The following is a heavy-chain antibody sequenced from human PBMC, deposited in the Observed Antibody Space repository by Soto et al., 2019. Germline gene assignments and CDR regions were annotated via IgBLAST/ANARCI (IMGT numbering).Heavy chain of an antibody. J-gene: IGHJ3*01. V-gene: IGHV3-23*01. CDR3: AKKGLGSLATYCNYGDCHYAFDL. D-gene: IGHD2-21*02. CDR1: GFTFTNYA. Sequence: EVQLLESGGGLVQPGGSLRPSCAASGFTFTNYAMSWVRQAPGKGLEWVSTVSGGGDGTYYADSVKGRFSTSRDNSRNTVYLQMNSLRAEDTAVYYCAKKGLGSLATYCNYGDCHYAFDLWGQGTIVTVSS. CDR2: VSGGGDGT.